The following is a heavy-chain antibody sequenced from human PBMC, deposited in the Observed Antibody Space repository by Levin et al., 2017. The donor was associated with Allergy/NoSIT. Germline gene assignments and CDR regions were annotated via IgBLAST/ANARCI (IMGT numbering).Heavy chain of an antibody. V-gene: IGHV4-34*01. CDR2: INHSGST. CDR1: GGSFSGYY. D-gene: IGHD3-10*01. CDR3: ARGRGATYYYGSGRLRFDY. Sequence: SETLSLTCAVYGGSFSGYYWSWIRQPPGKGLEWIGEINHSGSTNYNPSLKSRVTISVDTSKNQFSLKLSSVTAADTAVYYCARGRGATYYYGSGRLRFDYWGQGTLVTVSS. J-gene: IGHJ4*02.